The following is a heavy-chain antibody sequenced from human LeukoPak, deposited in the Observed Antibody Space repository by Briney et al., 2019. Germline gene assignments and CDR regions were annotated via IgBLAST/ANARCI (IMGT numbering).Heavy chain of an antibody. CDR1: GFTFSSYW. CDR2: IKQDGSEE. Sequence: PGGSLRLSCAASGFTFSSYWMSWVRQAPGKGLEWVANIKQDGSEEYYVDSVKGRFTISRDNAKNSLYLQMNSLRAEDTAVYYCARGGGDYGDYYFDYWGQGTLVTVSS. V-gene: IGHV3-7*01. D-gene: IGHD4-17*01. J-gene: IGHJ4*02. CDR3: ARGGGDYGDYYFDY.